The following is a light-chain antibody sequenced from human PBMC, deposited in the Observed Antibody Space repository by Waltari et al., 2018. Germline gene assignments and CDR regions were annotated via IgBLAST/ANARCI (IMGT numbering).Light chain of an antibody. CDR2: VNSDGSH. J-gene: IGLJ3*02. V-gene: IGLV4-69*01. CDR3: QTGGHGTWV. Sequence: QLVLTQSPSASASLGASITLTCTLSSGHYSNDLPWLQQLPEKGPRYLMKVNSDGSHSRGNEIPDRFSGSSSGAERYLTISSLQSEDEADYYCQTGGHGTWVFGGGTKLTVL. CDR1: SGHYSND.